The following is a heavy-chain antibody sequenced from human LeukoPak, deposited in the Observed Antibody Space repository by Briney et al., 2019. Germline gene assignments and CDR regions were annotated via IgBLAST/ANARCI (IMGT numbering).Heavy chain of an antibody. V-gene: IGHV1-18*01. CDR2: ISAYNGNR. J-gene: IGHJ5*02. CDR3: ARHQQLWLRGDWFDP. Sequence: ASVKLSCKASGYTFTSYGISWVRQPPGQGLEWIGCISAYNGNRNYAQKLQGRVTMTTDTSTSTAYMELRSLRSDDTAVYYCARHQQLWLRGDWFDPWGQGSLVSVSS. D-gene: IGHD5-18*01. CDR1: GYTFTSYG.